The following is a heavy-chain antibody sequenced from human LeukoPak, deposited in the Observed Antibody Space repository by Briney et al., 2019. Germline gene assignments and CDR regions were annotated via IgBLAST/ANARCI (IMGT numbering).Heavy chain of an antibody. CDR1: GDSVSSKNGA. Sequence: SQTLSLTCVVSGDSVSSKNGAWNWIRQSPSRGLEWLGRTYYRSKWYNDYAESMEGRMTISQDTSKNQYSLHLNSVTPDDTAVYYCARDFGTTGWHTFDYWGQGTLITVSS. CDR3: ARDFGTTGWHTFDY. J-gene: IGHJ4*02. V-gene: IGHV6-1*01. D-gene: IGHD6-19*01. CDR2: TYYRSKWYN.